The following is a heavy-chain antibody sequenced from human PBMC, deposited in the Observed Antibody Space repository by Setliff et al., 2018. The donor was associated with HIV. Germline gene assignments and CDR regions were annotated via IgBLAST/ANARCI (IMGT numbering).Heavy chain of an antibody. Sequence: LSETLSLTCTVSGGSVTSGGHYWSWIRQQPGKAPEWIGYIHYTGSNFYNPSLTDRLTISVDTSKNQFSLKLSYVTAADTAVYYCARGGNSRAAWFDSWGQGTLVTVSS. CDR2: IHYTGSN. J-gene: IGHJ5*01. CDR3: ARGGNSRAAWFDS. CDR1: GGSVTSGGHY. V-gene: IGHV4-31*02. D-gene: IGHD5-12*01.